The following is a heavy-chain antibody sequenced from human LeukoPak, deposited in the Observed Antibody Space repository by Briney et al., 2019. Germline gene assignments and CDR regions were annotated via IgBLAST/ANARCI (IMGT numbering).Heavy chain of an antibody. J-gene: IGHJ4*02. V-gene: IGHV1-69*04. D-gene: IGHD3-22*01. CDR3: ARTLNYYDSSGYPDY. Sequence: SVKVSCKASGGTFSSYAISWVRQAPGQGLEWMGRIIPILGIANYAQKFQGRVTMTRDTSTSTVYMELSSLRSEDTAVYYCARTLNYYDSSGYPDYWGQGTLVTVSS. CDR2: IIPILGIA. CDR1: GGTFSSYA.